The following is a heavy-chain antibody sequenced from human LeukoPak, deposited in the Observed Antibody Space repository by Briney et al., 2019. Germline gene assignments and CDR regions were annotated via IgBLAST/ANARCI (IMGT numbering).Heavy chain of an antibody. Sequence: PGGSLRLSCAASGFTVSSNYMSWVHQAPGKGLEWVSVIYSGGSTYYADSVKGRFTISRDNSKNTLYLQMNSLRAEDTAVYYCARVEPRLAYGMDVWGQGTTVTVSS. CDR1: GFTVSSNY. CDR3: ARVEPRLAYGMDV. V-gene: IGHV3-66*01. D-gene: IGHD5-12*01. J-gene: IGHJ6*02. CDR2: IYSGGST.